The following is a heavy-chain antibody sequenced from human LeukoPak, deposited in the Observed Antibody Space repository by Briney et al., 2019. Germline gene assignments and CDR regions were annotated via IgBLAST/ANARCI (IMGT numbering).Heavy chain of an antibody. CDR3: ARDLGYCSGGSCYSGLGLGELDY. V-gene: IGHV4-39*07. CDR2: IYYSGST. J-gene: IGHJ4*02. Sequence: PSETLSLTCTVSGGSISSSSYYWGWIRQPPGKGLEWIGSIYYSGSTYYNPSLKSRVTISVDTSKNQFSLKLSSVTAADTAVYYCARDLGYCSGGSCYSGLGLGELDYWGQGTLVTVSS. D-gene: IGHD2-15*01. CDR1: GGSISSSSYY.